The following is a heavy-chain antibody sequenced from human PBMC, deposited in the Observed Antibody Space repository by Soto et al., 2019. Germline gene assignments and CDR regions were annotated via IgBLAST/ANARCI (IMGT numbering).Heavy chain of an antibody. CDR3: ARVDSVVVDAEAPGMDV. D-gene: IGHD2-15*01. CDR2: ISAYNGNT. Sequence: QVQLVQSGAEVKKPGASVKVSCKASGYTFTSYGISWVRQAPGQGLEWMGWISAYNGNTNYAQKLKGRVTMTTDTSTSTAYMELRSLRSDDTAVYYCARVDSVVVDAEAPGMDVWGQGTTVTVSS. CDR1: GYTFTSYG. J-gene: IGHJ6*02. V-gene: IGHV1-18*01.